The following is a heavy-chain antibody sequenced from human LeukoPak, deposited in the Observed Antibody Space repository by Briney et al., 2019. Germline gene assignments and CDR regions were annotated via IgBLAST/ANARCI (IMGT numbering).Heavy chain of an antibody. V-gene: IGHV3-66*01. D-gene: IGHD3-10*01. CDR2: TYIDGTT. CDR3: ARDAERIRATEGLDI. J-gene: IGHJ3*02. Sequence: GGCLRLSCAASGFTITSNYMSWVRQAPGKGLEWVSITYIDGTTYYADSVKGRFTISRDSSKNTLNVQMNSLRVEDTAIYYCARDAERIRATEGLDIWGQGTMVTVSS. CDR1: GFTITSNY.